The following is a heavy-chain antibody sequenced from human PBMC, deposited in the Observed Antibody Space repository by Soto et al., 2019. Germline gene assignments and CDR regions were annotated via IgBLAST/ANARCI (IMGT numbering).Heavy chain of an antibody. Sequence: GVLRLSCAASTFTFSNYWMSWVRQAPGKGLEWVANIDQDGSAKYYVDSVKGRFTISRDNAKNLLYLQMSSLRVEDTAVYYCAREYSGYETPRENDYWGQGTLVTVSS. CDR1: TFTFSNYW. V-gene: IGHV3-7*05. D-gene: IGHD5-12*01. J-gene: IGHJ4*02. CDR3: AREYSGYETPRENDY. CDR2: IDQDGSAK.